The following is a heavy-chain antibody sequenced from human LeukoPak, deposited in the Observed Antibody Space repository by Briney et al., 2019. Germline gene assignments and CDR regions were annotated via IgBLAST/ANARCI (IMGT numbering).Heavy chain of an antibody. Sequence: GGSLRLSCAASAFTFSTYAMHWVRQAPGKGLEWVAVIWYDGSNKYYADSVKGRFTISRDNSKNTLYLQMNSLRAEDTAVYYCARETFTMVRGVIPNPFDYWGQGTLVTVSS. V-gene: IGHV3-33*01. D-gene: IGHD3-10*01. CDR2: IWYDGSNK. CDR3: ARETFTMVRGVIPNPFDY. CDR1: AFTFSTYA. J-gene: IGHJ4*02.